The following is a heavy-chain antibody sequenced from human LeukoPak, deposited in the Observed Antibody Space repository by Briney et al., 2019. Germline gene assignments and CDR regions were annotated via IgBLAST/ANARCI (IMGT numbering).Heavy chain of an antibody. CDR1: GASISSYY. CDR3: ARDRVVPAAFDD. Sequence: SETLSLTCTVSGASISSYYWSWLRQPAARGLEWIGRIYATGSPNYNPSLKSRVTMSVDTSKNQFSLKLTSVTAADTAVYYCARDRVVPAAFDDWGQGTLVTVSP. J-gene: IGHJ4*02. V-gene: IGHV4-4*07. CDR2: IYATGSP. D-gene: IGHD2-2*01.